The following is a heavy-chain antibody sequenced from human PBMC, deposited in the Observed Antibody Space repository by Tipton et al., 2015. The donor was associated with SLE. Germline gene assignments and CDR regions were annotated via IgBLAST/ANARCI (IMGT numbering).Heavy chain of an antibody. V-gene: IGHV4-4*07. D-gene: IGHD6-19*01. Sequence: TLSLTCTVSGGSISSYYWSWIRQPAGKGLEWIGRIYTSGSTNYNPPLKSRVTMSVDTSKNQFSLKLSSVTAADTAVYYCARDSGIAVDNYYYYYMDVWGKGTTVTVSS. CDR1: GGSISSYY. J-gene: IGHJ6*03. CDR2: IYTSGST. CDR3: ARDSGIAVDNYYYYYMDV.